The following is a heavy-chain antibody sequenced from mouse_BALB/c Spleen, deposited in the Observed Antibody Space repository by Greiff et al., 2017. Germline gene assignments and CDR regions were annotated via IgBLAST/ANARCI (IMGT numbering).Heavy chain of an antibody. Sequence: DVKLVESGPGLVKPSQSLSLTCTVTGYSITSDYAWNWIRQFPGNKLEWMGYISYSGSTSYNPSLKSRISITRDTSKNQFFLQLNSVTTEDTATYYCARALWLLRAMDYWGQGTSVTVSS. D-gene: IGHD2-3*01. CDR1: GYSITSDYA. J-gene: IGHJ4*01. V-gene: IGHV3-2*02. CDR2: ISYSGST. CDR3: ARALWLLRAMDY.